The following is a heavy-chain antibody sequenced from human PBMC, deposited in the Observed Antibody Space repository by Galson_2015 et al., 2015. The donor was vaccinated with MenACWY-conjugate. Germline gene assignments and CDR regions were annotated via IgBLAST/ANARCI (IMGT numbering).Heavy chain of an antibody. J-gene: IGHJ4*02. CDR2: IISTSSTI. CDR3: ARNKYGDYVFDY. D-gene: IGHD4-17*01. V-gene: IGHV3-48*02. Sequence: SLRLSCAASGFTFSTYNMNWVRQAPGKGLEWVSYIISTSSTIYYTDSVKGRFTISRDNAKNSLYLQMSSVTDEDTAVYYCARNKYGDYVFDYWGQGTLVTVSS. CDR1: GFTFSTYN.